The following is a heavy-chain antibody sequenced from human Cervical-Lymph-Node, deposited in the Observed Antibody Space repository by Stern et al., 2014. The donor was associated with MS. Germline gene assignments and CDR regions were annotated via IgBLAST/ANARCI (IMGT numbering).Heavy chain of an antibody. CDR3: MGVGDAMHV. V-gene: IGHV3-30*03. Sequence: VQLVESGGGVVQPGRSLTLSWAASGFSLSNSGMHWVRPAPGKGLEWVAVMSFVGGNKKYGDSVKGRFSISRDMANNTLFLQMNSLRPEDTAVYYCMGVGDAMHVWGQGTTVIVSS. J-gene: IGHJ6*02. CDR1: GFSLSNSG. CDR2: MSFVGGNK.